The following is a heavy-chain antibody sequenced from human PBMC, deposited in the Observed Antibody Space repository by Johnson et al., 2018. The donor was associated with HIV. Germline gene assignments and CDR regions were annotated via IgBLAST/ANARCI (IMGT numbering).Heavy chain of an antibody. V-gene: IGHV3-30*02. Sequence: QVQLVESGGGVVQPGGSLRLSCAASGFTFSNYGIHWVRQAPGKGLEWVAFIQYDGNHENYIDSVKGRFTISRDNSKNTLYLQMNSLRPEDTAVYYCARELTSGSSMAFDIWGQGTMVTVSS. CDR2: IQYDGNHE. D-gene: IGHD1-26*01. J-gene: IGHJ3*02. CDR3: ARELTSGSSMAFDI. CDR1: GFTFSNYG.